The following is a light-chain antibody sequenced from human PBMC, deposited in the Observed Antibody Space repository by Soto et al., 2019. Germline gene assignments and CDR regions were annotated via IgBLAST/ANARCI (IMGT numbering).Light chain of an antibody. CDR2: AAS. CDR1: QDIINY. CDR3: QKYNSAPWT. V-gene: IGKV1-27*01. J-gene: IGKJ1*01. Sequence: DIQMTQSPSSLSASVGDRVTITCRASQDIINYLAWYQQKPGKVPKLLIYAASTLQSGVPSRFSGSGSGTDFTLTITRLQPEDVATYYCQKYNSAPWTFGQGTKVEIK.